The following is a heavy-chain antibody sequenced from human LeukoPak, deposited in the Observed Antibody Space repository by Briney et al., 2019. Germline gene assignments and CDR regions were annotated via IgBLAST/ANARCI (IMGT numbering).Heavy chain of an antibody. CDR1: GGSISSYY. V-gene: IGHV4-4*07. CDR2: IYTSGST. D-gene: IGHD6-6*01. J-gene: IGHJ3*02. Sequence: PSETLSLTCTVSGGSISSYYWSWIRQPAGKGLEWIGRIYTSGSTNYNPSLKSRVTMSVDTSKNQFSLKLSSVTAADTAVYYCARMSSIAAPPDGFDIWGQGTKVTVSS. CDR3: ARMSSIAAPPDGFDI.